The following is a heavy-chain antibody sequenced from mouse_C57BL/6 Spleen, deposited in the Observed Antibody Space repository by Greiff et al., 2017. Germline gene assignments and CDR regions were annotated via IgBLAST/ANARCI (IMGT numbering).Heavy chain of an antibody. D-gene: IGHD2-2*01. Sequence: QVQLQQPGAELVRPGSSVKLSCKASGYTFTSYWMHWVKQRPIQGLEWIGNIDPSDSETHYNQKFKDKATLTVDKSSSTAYMQLSSLTSEDSAVYYCARSGYDGYFDVWGTGTTVTVSS. CDR1: GYTFTSYW. CDR2: IDPSDSET. J-gene: IGHJ1*03. V-gene: IGHV1-52*01. CDR3: ARSGYDGYFDV.